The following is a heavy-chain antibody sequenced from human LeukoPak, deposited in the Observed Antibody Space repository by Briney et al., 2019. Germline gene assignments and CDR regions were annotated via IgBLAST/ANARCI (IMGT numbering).Heavy chain of an antibody. D-gene: IGHD6-19*01. V-gene: IGHV1-8*01. CDR1: GYTFTNYD. CDR3: ARDTTQWLARGNDAFDI. CDR2: MNPNSGNT. Sequence: ASVKVSCKASGYTFTNYDINWVRQATGQGLEWMGWMNPNSGNTGYAQKLQGRVTMTTDTSTSTAYMELRSLRSDDTAVYYCARDTTQWLARGNDAFDIWGQGTMVTVSS. J-gene: IGHJ3*02.